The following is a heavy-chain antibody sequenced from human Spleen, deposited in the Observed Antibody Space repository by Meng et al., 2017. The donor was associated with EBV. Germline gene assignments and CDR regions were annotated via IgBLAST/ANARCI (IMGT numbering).Heavy chain of an antibody. Sequence: EQLVSSVGGFVTPGGSLRLSGVASGFIFSDHYLSWIRQAPGKGLEWLSYTSSSGNNMYYADSVKGRLTISRDTAKNSLSLQVNTLRAEDTAVYYCAKSSDTGSYYFDYWGQGTLVTVSS. V-gene: IGHV3-11*01. J-gene: IGHJ4*02. CDR1: GFIFSDHY. D-gene: IGHD5-18*01. CDR3: AKSSDTGSYYFDY. CDR2: TSSSGNNM.